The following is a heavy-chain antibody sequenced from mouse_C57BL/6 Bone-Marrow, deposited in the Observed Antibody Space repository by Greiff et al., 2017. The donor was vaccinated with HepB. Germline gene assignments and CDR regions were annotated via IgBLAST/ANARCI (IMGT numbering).Heavy chain of an antibody. J-gene: IGHJ1*03. CDR2: IDPENGDT. D-gene: IGHD1-1*01. CDR1: GFNIKDDY. CDR3: TGYYGSSCYWYFDV. V-gene: IGHV14-4*01. Sequence: EVKLQQSGAELVRPGASVKLSCTASGFNIKDDYMHWVKQRPEQGLEWIGWIDPENGDTEYASKFQGKATITADTSSNTAYLQLSSLTSEDTAVYYCTGYYGSSCYWYFDVWGTGTTVTVSS.